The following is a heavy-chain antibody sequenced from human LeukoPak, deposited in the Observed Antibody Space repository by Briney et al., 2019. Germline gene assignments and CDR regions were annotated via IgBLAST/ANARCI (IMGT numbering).Heavy chain of an antibody. CDR3: AKSAGYSSSWYSFMEPSDY. CDR2: ICGSGCST. D-gene: IGHD6-13*01. Sequence: GGSLRLSCAASGFSFCSYVMCCVRQAPGRGVGWGSAICGSGCSTYYADSVKGRFTISRDNSKNTLYLQMNRLRAEDTAVYYCAKSAGYSSSWYSFMEPSDYWGQGTLVTASS. V-gene: IGHV3-23*01. J-gene: IGHJ4*02. CDR1: GFSFCSYV.